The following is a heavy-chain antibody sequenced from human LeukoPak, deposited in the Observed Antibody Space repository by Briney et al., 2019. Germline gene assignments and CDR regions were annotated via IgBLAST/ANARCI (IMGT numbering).Heavy chain of an antibody. CDR1: GGSFSGYY. Sequence: ASETLSLTCAVYGGSFSGYYWSWIRQPPGKGLEWIGEINHSGSTNYNPSLKSRVTISVDTSKNQFSLKLSSVTAADTAVYYCARGYSSSWYEDWFDPWGQGTLVTVSS. D-gene: IGHD6-13*01. J-gene: IGHJ5*02. CDR3: ARGYSSSWYEDWFDP. V-gene: IGHV4-34*01. CDR2: INHSGST.